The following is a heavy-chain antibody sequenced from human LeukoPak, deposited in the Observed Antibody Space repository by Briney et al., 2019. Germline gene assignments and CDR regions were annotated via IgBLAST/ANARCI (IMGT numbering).Heavy chain of an antibody. CDR1: GGSFSGYY. D-gene: IGHD6-19*01. CDR2: INHSGST. J-gene: IGHJ4*02. Sequence: SETLSLTCAVYGGSFSGYYWSWIRQPPGKELEWIGEINHSGSTNYNPSLKSRVTISVDTSKNQFSLKLSSVTAADTAVYYCARRSAVAAHLDYWGQGTLVTVSS. CDR3: ARRSAVAAHLDY. V-gene: IGHV4-34*01.